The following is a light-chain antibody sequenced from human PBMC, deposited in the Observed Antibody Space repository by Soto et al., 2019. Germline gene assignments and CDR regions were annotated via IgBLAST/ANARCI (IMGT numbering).Light chain of an antibody. CDR3: QQRSNWPYT. CDR2: DAS. CDR1: QSVSSS. J-gene: IGKJ2*01. V-gene: IGKV3-11*01. Sequence: EIVLTQSPATLSLSPGERATLSCRASQSVSSSLAWYQQKPGQAPRVLIYDASNRAPGIPARFSGSGSGTDFTLTISSLESEDVAVYCCQQRSNWPYTFGQGTKLEIK.